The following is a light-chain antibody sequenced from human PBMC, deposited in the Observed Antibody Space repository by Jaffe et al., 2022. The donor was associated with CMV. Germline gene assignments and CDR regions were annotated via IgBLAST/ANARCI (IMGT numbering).Light chain of an antibody. Sequence: QSVLTQPPSASGTPGQRVTISCSGAGSNIGSNYVYWYQHIPGAAPKLLFDSHNPRLSGISDRFSGSKSGTTHSLIISGLRSEDEADYFCAAWDDILSAWMFGGGTKLTVL. J-gene: IGLJ3*02. V-gene: IGLV1-47*01. CDR1: GSNIGSNY. CDR3: AAWDDILSAWM. CDR2: SHN.